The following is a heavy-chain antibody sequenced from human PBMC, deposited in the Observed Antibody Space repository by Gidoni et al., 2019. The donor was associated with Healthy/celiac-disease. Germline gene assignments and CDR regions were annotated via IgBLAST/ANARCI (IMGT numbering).Heavy chain of an antibody. CDR2: ISGSGGST. Sequence: EVQLLESGGGWVQPGGSLRLSCAASGFPFSSDAMSWVRQAPGKGLEWVSAISGSGGSTYYAASVKGRFTISRDNSKNTLYLQMNSLRAEDTAVYYCAKHRYDFWSGYPAHPFDYWGQGTLVTVSS. V-gene: IGHV3-23*01. CDR3: AKHRYDFWSGYPAHPFDY. D-gene: IGHD3-3*01. J-gene: IGHJ4*02. CDR1: GFPFSSDA.